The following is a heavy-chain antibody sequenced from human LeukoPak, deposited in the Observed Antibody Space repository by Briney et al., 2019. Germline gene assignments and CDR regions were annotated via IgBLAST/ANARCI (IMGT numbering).Heavy chain of an antibody. V-gene: IGHV4-34*01. CDR1: GGSFSGYY. D-gene: IGHD2-2*01. Sequence: SETLSLTCAVYGGSFSGYYWSWIRQPPGKGLEWIGEINHSGSTKYNPSLKSRVTISVDTSKNQFSLKLSSVTAADTAVYYCARGPQGIVVVPAARLYYYYYMDVWGKGTTVTVSS. CDR3: ARGPQGIVVVPAARLYYYYYMDV. CDR2: INHSGST. J-gene: IGHJ6*03.